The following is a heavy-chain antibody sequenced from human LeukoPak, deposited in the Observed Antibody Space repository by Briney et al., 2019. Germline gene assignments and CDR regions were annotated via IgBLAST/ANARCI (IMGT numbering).Heavy chain of an antibody. CDR3: ALAGYRSSGLGV. D-gene: IGHD6-13*01. V-gene: IGHV3-53*01. CDR1: GFTVSSNC. J-gene: IGHJ4*02. Sequence: PWGSLRLSCAGSGFTVSSNCMTWVRQAPGKGLEWVSVIYSDGRTYYADSVKGRFTISRDNSKNTVYLQMNSLRAEDTALYYCALAGYRSSGLGVWGQGTLVTVSS. CDR2: IYSDGRT.